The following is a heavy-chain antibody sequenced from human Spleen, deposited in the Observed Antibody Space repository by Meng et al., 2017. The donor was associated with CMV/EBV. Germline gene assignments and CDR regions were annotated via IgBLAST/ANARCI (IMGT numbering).Heavy chain of an antibody. CDR1: GFRFSDYY. J-gene: IGHJ4*02. CDR3: ARRGPRWIHLWYFDY. V-gene: IGHV3-11*01. D-gene: IGHD5-18*01. Sequence: GESLKISCAASGFRFSDYYMSWIRQAPGKGLEWVSYISSSGSTIYYADSVKGRFTISRDNAKNSLYLQMNSLRAEDTAVYYCARRGPRWIHLWYFDYWGQGTLVTVSS. CDR2: ISSSGSTI.